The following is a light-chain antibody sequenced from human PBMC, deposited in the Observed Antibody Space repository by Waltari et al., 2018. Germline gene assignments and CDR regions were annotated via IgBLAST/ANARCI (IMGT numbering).Light chain of an antibody. CDR2: GAS. V-gene: IGKV1-33*01. Sequence: DIQMTQSPSSLSASVGDRVTITCQASQDVNNYLNWYQQKPGIAPKVLISGASNLQTGVPSRFSGSGSGTDFTFTISSLQPEDIATYYCQQYDNLPLTFGGGTRVEIK. J-gene: IGKJ4*01. CDR1: QDVNNY. CDR3: QQYDNLPLT.